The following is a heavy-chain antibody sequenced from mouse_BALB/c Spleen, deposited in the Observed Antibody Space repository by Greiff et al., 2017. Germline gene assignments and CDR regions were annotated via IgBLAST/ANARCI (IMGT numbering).Heavy chain of an antibody. D-gene: IGHD2-4*01. CDR1: GYAFTNYL. J-gene: IGHJ4*01. V-gene: IGHV1-54*01. CDR2: INPGSGGT. Sequence: VQLQQSGAELVRPGTSVKVSCKASGYAFTNYLIEWVKQRPGQGLEWIGVINPGSGGTNYNEKFKGKATLTADKSSSTAYMQLSSLTSDDSAVYFCARTDYENAMDYWGQGTSVTVSS. CDR3: ARTDYENAMDY.